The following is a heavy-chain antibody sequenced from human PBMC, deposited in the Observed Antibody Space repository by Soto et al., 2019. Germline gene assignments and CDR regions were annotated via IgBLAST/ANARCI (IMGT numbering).Heavy chain of an antibody. D-gene: IGHD2-21*01. CDR2: IYHTGTT. V-gene: IGHV4-30-2*01. CDR1: GGSINSGGYS. J-gene: IGHJ4*02. CDR3: AGGLSGDKVDQ. Sequence: PSETLSLTCTASGGSINSGGYSWTWIRQPPGKGLEWIGFIYHTGTTYYNPSLKSRVTISVDRSKNQFSLKLNSVTAADTAVYYCAGGLSGDKVDQWGQGTLVTVSS.